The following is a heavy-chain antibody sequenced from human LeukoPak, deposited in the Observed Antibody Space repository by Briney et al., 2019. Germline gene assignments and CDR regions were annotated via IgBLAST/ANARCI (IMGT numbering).Heavy chain of an antibody. CDR3: ARDPSDCSSTSCYPNWYFDL. CDR2: TNYSGST. V-gene: IGHV4-59*11. Sequence: SETLSLTCTVSGGSISGRYWGWIRQPPGKGLEWIGYTNYSGSTNYNPSLKSRVTISVDTSKNQFSLKLSSVTAADTAVYYCARDPSDCSSTSCYPNWYFDLWGRGTLVTVSS. J-gene: IGHJ2*01. CDR1: GGSISGRY. D-gene: IGHD2-2*01.